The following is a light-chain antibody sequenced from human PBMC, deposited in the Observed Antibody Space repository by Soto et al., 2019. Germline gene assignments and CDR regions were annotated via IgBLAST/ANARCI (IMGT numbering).Light chain of an antibody. V-gene: IGKV2-30*01. CDR2: KVS. Sequence: DVVMTQSPLSLPVTLGQPASISCRSSQSLVYSDGNTYLNWFQQRPGQSPRRLIYKVSNRDSGVPDRFSGSGSGADFTQKISRVEAEDVGVYYCKQGTHWPPYTFGQRTKLEIK. CDR1: QSLVYSDGNTY. CDR3: KQGTHWPPYT. J-gene: IGKJ2*01.